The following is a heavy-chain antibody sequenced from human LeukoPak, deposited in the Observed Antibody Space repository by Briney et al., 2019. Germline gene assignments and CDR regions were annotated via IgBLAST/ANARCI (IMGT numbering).Heavy chain of an antibody. CDR2: INHSGST. CDR3: ARGRDDFWSGYYSGPCYFDY. J-gene: IGHJ4*02. CDR1: GGSFSGYY. V-gene: IGHV4-34*01. Sequence: SETLSLTCAVYGGSFSGYYWSWIRQPPGKGLEWIGEINHSGSTNYNPSLKSRVTISVDTSKSQFSLKLSSVTAADTAVYYCARGRDDFWSGYYSGPCYFDYWGQGTLVTVSS. D-gene: IGHD3-3*01.